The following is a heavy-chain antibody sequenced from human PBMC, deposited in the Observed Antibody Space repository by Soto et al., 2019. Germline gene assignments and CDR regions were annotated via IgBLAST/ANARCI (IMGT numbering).Heavy chain of an antibody. D-gene: IGHD1-1*01. V-gene: IGHV3-74*01. Sequence: GGSLRLSCVASGFTFNIYWMHWVRQAPGKGLEWVSRIDNDGSATTYADSVKGRFTISRDNAKNTLFLQMNTLRVDDTAVYYCDRDNWNSYWGQGTLVTVSS. CDR1: GFTFNIYW. J-gene: IGHJ4*02. CDR3: DRDNWNSY. CDR2: IDNDGSAT.